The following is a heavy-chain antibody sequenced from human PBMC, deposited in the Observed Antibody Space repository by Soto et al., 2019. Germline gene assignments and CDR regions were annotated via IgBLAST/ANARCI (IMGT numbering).Heavy chain of an antibody. V-gene: IGHV4-39*01. CDR3: ASQNPDVPAFFDY. CDR2: ISYSGTT. Sequence: PSETLSLTCTVSGGSINNNHYYWGWVRQPPGKGLEWIASISYSGTTYYSPSLKGRVTKSVDTSRNQFSLRLTSVTAADTAVYNFASQNPDVPAFFDYWARESWSPSPQ. CDR1: GGSINNNHYY. J-gene: IGHJ4*02.